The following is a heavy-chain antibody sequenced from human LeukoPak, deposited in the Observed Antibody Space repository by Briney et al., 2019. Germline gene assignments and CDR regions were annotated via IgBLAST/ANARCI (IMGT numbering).Heavy chain of an antibody. D-gene: IGHD5-12*01. CDR3: ARDPTYGGYGHFDY. J-gene: IGHJ4*02. V-gene: IGHV3-74*01. Sequence: GGSLRLSCAASGFTFSSYWMPWVRQAPGKGLVWVSRINSDGSSTSYADSVKGRFTISRDNAKNTLYLQMNSLRAEDTAVYYCARDPTYGGYGHFDYWGQGTLVTVSS. CDR1: GFTFSSYW. CDR2: INSDGSST.